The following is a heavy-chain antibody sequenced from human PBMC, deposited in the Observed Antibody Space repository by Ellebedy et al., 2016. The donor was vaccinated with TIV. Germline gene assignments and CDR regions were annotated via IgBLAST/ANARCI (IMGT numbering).Heavy chain of an antibody. Sequence: PGGSLRLSCAASEFTFDDYTMHWVRQAPGKGLEWVSLISWDGSSTSYADSVKGRFTISRDNSKNSLFLQMNGLRTEDTALYYCAKGSGNYLGIDYWGQGTLVTVSS. CDR2: ISWDGSST. CDR3: AKGSGNYLGIDY. J-gene: IGHJ4*02. D-gene: IGHD1-26*01. CDR1: EFTFDDYT. V-gene: IGHV3-43*01.